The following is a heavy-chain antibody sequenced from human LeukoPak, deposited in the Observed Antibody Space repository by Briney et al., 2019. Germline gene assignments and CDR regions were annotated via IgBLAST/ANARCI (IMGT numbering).Heavy chain of an antibody. Sequence: SETLSLTCAVCGGSFSGYYWSWIRQPPGKGLEWIGEINHSGSTNYNPSLKSRVTISVDTSKNQFSLKLSSVTAADTAVYYCARPGDYVGMWYDYWGQGTLVTVSS. CDR2: INHSGST. J-gene: IGHJ4*02. CDR1: GGSFSGYY. CDR3: ARPGDYVGMWYDY. D-gene: IGHD4-17*01. V-gene: IGHV4-34*01.